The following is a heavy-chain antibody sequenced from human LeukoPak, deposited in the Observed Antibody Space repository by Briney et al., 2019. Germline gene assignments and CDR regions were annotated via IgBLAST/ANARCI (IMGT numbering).Heavy chain of an antibody. CDR1: GFTFDDYA. J-gene: IGHJ6*02. D-gene: IGHD6-19*01. V-gene: IGHV3-9*01. Sequence: GRSLRLSCAASGFTFDDYAMHWVRHAPGKGLEWVSGISWNSGSIGYADSVKGRFTISRDNAKNSLYLQMNSLRAEDTALYYCAKGRDSGIAVAGTYYYYGMDVWGQGTTVTVSS. CDR2: ISWNSGSI. CDR3: AKGRDSGIAVAGTYYYYGMDV.